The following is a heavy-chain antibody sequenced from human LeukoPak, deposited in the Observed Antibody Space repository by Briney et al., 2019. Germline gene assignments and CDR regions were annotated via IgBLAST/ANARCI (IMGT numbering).Heavy chain of an antibody. D-gene: IGHD6-19*01. V-gene: IGHV3-11*03. CDR3: ARLWGGSSGHYY. J-gene: IGHJ4*02. Sequence: GGSLRLSCAASGFTFSDYYLSWVRQAPGKGLEWVSFISPSSSYTDYADSVKGRFTISRDNAKNSLYLQMSSLRAEDTAVYYCARLWGGSSGHYYWGQGTLVTVSS. CDR1: GFTFSDYY. CDR2: ISPSSSYT.